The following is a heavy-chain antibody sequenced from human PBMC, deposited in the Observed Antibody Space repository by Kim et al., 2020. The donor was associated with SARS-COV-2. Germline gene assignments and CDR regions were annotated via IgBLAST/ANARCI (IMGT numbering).Heavy chain of an antibody. V-gene: IGHV4-31*03. J-gene: IGHJ3*01. CDR2: IYYSGST. Sequence: SETLSLTCTVSGGSISSGGYYWSWIRQHPGKGLEWIGYIYYSGSTSFNPSLKSRVTISVDTSKNQFSLMLSSVTAADTAVYYCARDGYAYYGLESYYYHWGQGTMVTVSS. D-gene: IGHD3-10*01. CDR1: GGSISSGGYY. CDR3: ARDGYAYYGLESYYYH.